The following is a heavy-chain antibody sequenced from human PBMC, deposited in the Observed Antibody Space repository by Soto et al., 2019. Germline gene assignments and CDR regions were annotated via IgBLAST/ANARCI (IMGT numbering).Heavy chain of an antibody. Sequence: QVQLVQSGAEVKKPGSSVKVSCKASGGTFSSYAISWVRQAPGQGLEWMGGIIPIFGTANYAQKFQGRVTIPADESTSTASMELSSLRSEDTAVYYCASSVAKYYYYGMDVWGQGNTVTVAS. V-gene: IGHV1-69*12. J-gene: IGHJ6*02. CDR2: IIPIFGTA. CDR1: GGTFSSYA. D-gene: IGHD5-12*01. CDR3: ASSVAKYYYYGMDV.